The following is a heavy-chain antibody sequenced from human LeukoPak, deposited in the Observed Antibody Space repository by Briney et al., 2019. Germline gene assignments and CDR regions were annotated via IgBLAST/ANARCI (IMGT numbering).Heavy chain of an antibody. CDR1: GFTFSDHF. J-gene: IGHJ4*02. D-gene: IGHD4-17*01. CDR2: SRNKVNSYST. CDR3: ARGKKETAVSPPSFDY. V-gene: IGHV3-72*01. Sequence: PGGSLRLSCAVSGFTFSDHFMDWVRQAPGKGLEWVGRSRNKVNSYSTDYAASVKGRFTISRDDSKNSLYLQMNSLQTEDTAVYHCARGKKETAVSPPSFDYWGQGTLVTVSS.